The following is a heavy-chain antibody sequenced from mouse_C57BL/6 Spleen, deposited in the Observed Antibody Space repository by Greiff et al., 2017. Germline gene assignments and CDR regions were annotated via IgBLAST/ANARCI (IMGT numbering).Heavy chain of an antibody. CDR3: AKDGYYGYFDV. D-gene: IGHD2-3*01. CDR1: GFSLTSYG. Sequence: VKLMESGPGLVQPSQSLSITCTVSGFSLTSYGVHWVRQPPGKGLEWLGVIWSGGSTDYNAAFISRLSISKDNSKSQVFFRMNSLQADDTAIYYCAKDGYYGYFDVWGTGTTVTVSS. J-gene: IGHJ1*03. V-gene: IGHV2-4*01. CDR2: IWSGGST.